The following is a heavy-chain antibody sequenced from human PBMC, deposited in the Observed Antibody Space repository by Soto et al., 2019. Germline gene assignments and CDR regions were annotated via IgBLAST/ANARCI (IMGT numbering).Heavy chain of an antibody. CDR3: ARDGVGVTTFWGFLDY. D-gene: IGHD3-10*02. J-gene: IGHJ4*02. V-gene: IGHV3-33*01. CDR2: IRFDGSNI. Sequence: QVQMVESGGGVVQPGGSLRLSCAVSESIFRGYGMHWVRQAPGKGLEWVAIIRFDGSNIHYADHVMGRFTISRDDSKNMLYLEMNNLRVEDTAVYYCARDGVGVTTFWGFLDYWGQGTLVTVSA. CDR1: ESIFRGYG.